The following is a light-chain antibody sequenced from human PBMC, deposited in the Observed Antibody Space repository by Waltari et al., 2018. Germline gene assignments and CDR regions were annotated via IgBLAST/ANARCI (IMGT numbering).Light chain of an antibody. CDR3: QQHGNWPLT. CDR1: QSVGGS. V-gene: IGKV3-11*01. Sequence: EIVLTQSPATLSLSPGEGATLSCRASQSVGGSLAWYQQKPGQAPRLLIYNSSHRPTGIPGRFSGSGSGTDVTLTISSLAPEDFAVYYCQQHGNWPLTFGGGTKVEIK. J-gene: IGKJ4*01. CDR2: NSS.